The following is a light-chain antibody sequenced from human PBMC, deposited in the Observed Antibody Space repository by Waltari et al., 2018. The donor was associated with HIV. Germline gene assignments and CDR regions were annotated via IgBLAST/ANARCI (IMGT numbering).Light chain of an antibody. CDR3: QSYDSGLRV. J-gene: IGLJ3*02. Sequence: QSVLTQPPSVSGAPGQRVTISCTGSSSNIGAGSDVHWYQQLPGTAPKLLIYDNNNRPSGVPGRSPGSYSGTSASLAITGLQAEDEADYYCQSYDSGLRVFGGGTKLTVL. CDR1: SSNIGAGSD. V-gene: IGLV1-40*01. CDR2: DNN.